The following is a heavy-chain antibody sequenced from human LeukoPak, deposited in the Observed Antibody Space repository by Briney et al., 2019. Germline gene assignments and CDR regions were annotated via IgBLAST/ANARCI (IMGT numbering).Heavy chain of an antibody. CDR1: GGSISSSSYY. D-gene: IGHD3-3*01. CDR3: AGRYYDFWSGSKEIFDY. V-gene: IGHV4-39*01. J-gene: IGHJ4*02. CDR2: IYYSGSA. Sequence: SETLSLTCTVSGGSISSSSYYWGWIRQPPGKGLEWIGSIYYSGSAYYNPSLKSRVTISVDTSKNQFSLKLSSVTAADTAVYYCAGRYYDFWSGSKEIFDYWGQGTLVTVSS.